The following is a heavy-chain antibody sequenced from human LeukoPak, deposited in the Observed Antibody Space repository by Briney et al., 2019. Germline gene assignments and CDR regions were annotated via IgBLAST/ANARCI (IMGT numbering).Heavy chain of an antibody. CDR1: GFTFSSYG. D-gene: IGHD6-13*01. Sequence: GRSLRLSCAASGFTFSSYGMHWVRQAPGKGLEWVAVISYDGSNKYYADSVKGRFTISRDNSKNTLYLQMNSLRAEDTAVYYCAREIVKYSSSWQHFDYWGQETLVTVSS. CDR3: AREIVKYSSSWQHFDY. J-gene: IGHJ4*02. V-gene: IGHV3-30*03. CDR2: ISYDGSNK.